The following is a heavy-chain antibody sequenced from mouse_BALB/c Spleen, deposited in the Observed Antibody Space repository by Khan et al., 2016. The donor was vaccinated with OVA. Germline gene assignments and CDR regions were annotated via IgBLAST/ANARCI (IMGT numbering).Heavy chain of an antibody. Sequence: EVKLVESGGDLVKPGGSLKLSCAASGFTFSSYGMSWVRQTPDKRLEWVATISSGGDYTYYPDCVKGRFTISRDNAKNTLYLQMSSLKSEDTAMYSCARHLTGSFAYWGQGTLVTVSA. CDR1: GFTFSSYG. V-gene: IGHV5-6*02. J-gene: IGHJ3*01. CDR2: ISSGGDYT. CDR3: ARHLTGSFAY.